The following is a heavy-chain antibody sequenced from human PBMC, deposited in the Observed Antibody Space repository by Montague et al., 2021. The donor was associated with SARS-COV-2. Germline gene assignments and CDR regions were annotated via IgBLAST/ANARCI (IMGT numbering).Heavy chain of an antibody. CDR2: IDTSGSP. CDR3: ARDGRRLYTYGSLGY. V-gene: IGHV4-4*07. CDR1: GASISSSY. J-gene: IGHJ4*02. Sequence: SETLSLTCTVSGASISSSYWGWIWQTAGKGLEWIGRIDTSGSPKYNPSLKSRVTMSLDTSKNQFSLKVNSVTVADTAMYFCARDGRRLYTYGSLGYWGQGILVTVSS. D-gene: IGHD5-18*01.